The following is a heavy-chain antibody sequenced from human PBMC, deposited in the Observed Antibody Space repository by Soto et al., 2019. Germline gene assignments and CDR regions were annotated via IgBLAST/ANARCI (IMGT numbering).Heavy chain of an antibody. CDR2: IYSGGST. Sequence: GGSLRLSCAASGFTVSSNYMSWVRQAPGKGLEWVSVIYSGGSTYYADSVKGRFTISRDNSKNTLYLQMNSLRAEDTAVYYCARVKGNSGFDFDYWGQGTLVTVSS. CDR3: ARVKGNSGFDFDY. D-gene: IGHD3-10*01. V-gene: IGHV3-53*01. J-gene: IGHJ4*02. CDR1: GFTVSSNY.